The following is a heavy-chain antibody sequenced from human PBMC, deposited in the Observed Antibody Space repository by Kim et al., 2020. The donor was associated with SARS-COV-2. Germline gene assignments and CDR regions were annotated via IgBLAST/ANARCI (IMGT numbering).Heavy chain of an antibody. CDR1: GFTFSSYD. Sequence: GGSLRLSCAASGFTFSSYDMHWVRQATGKGLEWVSAIGTAGDTYYPGSVKGRFTISRENAKNSLYLQMNSLRAGDTAVYYCARDRSVRYFDWYFDLWGRGTLVTVSS. J-gene: IGHJ2*01. CDR2: IGTAGDT. CDR3: ARDRSVRYFDWYFDL. V-gene: IGHV3-13*01. D-gene: IGHD3-9*01.